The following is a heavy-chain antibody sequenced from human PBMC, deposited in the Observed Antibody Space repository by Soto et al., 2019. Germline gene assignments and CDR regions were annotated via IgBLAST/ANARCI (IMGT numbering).Heavy chain of an antibody. CDR2: ISSDGTTT. D-gene: IGHD1-26*01. J-gene: IGHJ5*02. V-gene: IGHV3-74*01. Sequence: GGSLRLSCAVSGFTFSNYYMHWVRQAPGKGPVWVSRISSDGTTTTYADSVKGRFTISRDNAKNSLYLQMNSLRAEDTAVYYCARDLVGANTTRWFDPWGQGTLVTVSS. CDR3: ARDLVGANTTRWFDP. CDR1: GFTFSNYY.